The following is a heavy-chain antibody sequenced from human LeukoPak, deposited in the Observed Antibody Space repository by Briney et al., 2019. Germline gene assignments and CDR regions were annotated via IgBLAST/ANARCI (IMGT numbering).Heavy chain of an antibody. CDR2: FDPEDGET. CDR3: ATSLTDTRGSYFKYYYYGMDV. J-gene: IGHJ6*02. D-gene: IGHD1-26*01. Sequence: ASVKVSCKVSGYTLTELSMHWVRQAPGKGLEWMGGFDPEDGETIYAQKFQGRVTMTEDTSTDTAYMELSSLRSEDTAVYYCATSLTDTRGSYFKYYYYGMDVWGQGTTVTVSS. CDR1: GYTLTELS. V-gene: IGHV1-24*01.